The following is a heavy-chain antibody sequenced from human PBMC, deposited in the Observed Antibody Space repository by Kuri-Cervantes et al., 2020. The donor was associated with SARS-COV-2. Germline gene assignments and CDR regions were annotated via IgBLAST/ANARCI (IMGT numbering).Heavy chain of an antibody. CDR1: GGTLSTYT. CDR2: IIPVLRVE. J-gene: IGHJ3*02. CDR3: ARDSEFTRDAFEI. Sequence: SVKVSCKASGGTLSTYTVTWVRQAPGQGLEWMGWIIPVLRVENYAQKFQGRVTITADKSTNTAYMELTSLRSEDTAVYYCARDSEFTRDAFEIWGQGTMVTVSS. D-gene: IGHD1-26*01. V-gene: IGHV1-69*10.